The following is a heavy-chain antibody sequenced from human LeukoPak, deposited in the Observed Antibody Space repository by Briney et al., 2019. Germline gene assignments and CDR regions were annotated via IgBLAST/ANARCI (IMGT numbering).Heavy chain of an antibody. CDR2: IWYDGSNK. CDR1: GFTFSSYG. CDR3: ARGLPLLDY. J-gene: IGHJ4*02. V-gene: IGHV3-33*01. Sequence: AGGSLRLSCAASGFTFSSYGMHWVRQAPGKGLEWVADIWYDGSNKYYADSVKGRFTISRDNSKNTLYLQMKSLRAEDTAVYYCARGLPLLDYWGQGTLVTVSS. D-gene: IGHD4-11*01.